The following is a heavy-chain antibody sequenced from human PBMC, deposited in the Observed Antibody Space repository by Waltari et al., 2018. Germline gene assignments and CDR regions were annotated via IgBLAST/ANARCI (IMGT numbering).Heavy chain of an antibody. CDR3: ARHVWSDYPSYFDY. V-gene: IGHV4-38-2*01. J-gene: IGHJ4*02. D-gene: IGHD3-3*02. CDR2: IHHRGPT. CDR1: GYSIRNGYY. Sequence: QVQLQESGPGLVKPSDTLSFTCAVSGYSIRNGYYLGWFRQPPGKGLAFIGTIHHRGPTFYNPPLKSRVTISVDTYKNHFSLRLTSVTAADTAVYYCARHVWSDYPSYFDYWGQGILFTVSS.